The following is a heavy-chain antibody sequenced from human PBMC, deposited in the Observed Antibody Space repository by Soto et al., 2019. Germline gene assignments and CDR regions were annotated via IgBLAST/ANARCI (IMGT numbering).Heavy chain of an antibody. CDR2: INAGNGNT. D-gene: IGHD2-21*01. Sequence: ASVKVSCKASGYTFTSYAMHWVRQAPGQRLEWMGWINAGNGNTKYSQKFQGRVTITRDTSASTAYMGLSSLRSEDTAVYYCARAWVVVNAPDYWGKGTLVTVSS. CDR1: GYTFTSYA. V-gene: IGHV1-3*01. J-gene: IGHJ4*02. CDR3: ARAWVVVNAPDY.